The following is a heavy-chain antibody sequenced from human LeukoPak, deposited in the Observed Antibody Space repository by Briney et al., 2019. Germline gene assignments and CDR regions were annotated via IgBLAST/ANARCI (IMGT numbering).Heavy chain of an antibody. V-gene: IGHV4-30-4*07. CDR1: GGSISSGGYS. D-gene: IGHD6-19*01. CDR3: AKGAGPPWFDP. Sequence: SETLSLTCAVSGGSISSGGYSWSWIRQPPGKGLEWIGYIYYSGSTYYNPSLKSRVTISVDTSKNQFSLKLSSVTAADTAVYYCAKGAGPPWFDPWGQGTLVTVSS. J-gene: IGHJ5*02. CDR2: IYYSGST.